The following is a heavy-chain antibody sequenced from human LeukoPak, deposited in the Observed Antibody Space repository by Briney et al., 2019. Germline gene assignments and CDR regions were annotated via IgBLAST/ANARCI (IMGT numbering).Heavy chain of an antibody. CDR3: ARDQPYLGYCSSTSCLNWFDP. V-gene: IGHV4-4*07. Sequence: SETLSLTCTVSGGSISSYYWSWIRQPAGKGLEWIGRIYTSGSTNYNPSLKSRVTMSVDTSKNQFPLKLSSVTAADTAVYYCARDQPYLGYCSSTSCLNWFDPWGQGTLVTVSS. J-gene: IGHJ5*02. D-gene: IGHD2-2*01. CDR1: GGSISSYY. CDR2: IYTSGST.